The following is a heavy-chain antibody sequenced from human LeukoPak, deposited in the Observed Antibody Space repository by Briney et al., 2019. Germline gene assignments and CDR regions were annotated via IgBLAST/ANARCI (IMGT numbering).Heavy chain of an antibody. D-gene: IGHD2-15*01. V-gene: IGHV1-18*01. CDR2: ISAYNGNT. CDR3: ARDVTGCSGGSCQNCSDP. CDR1: GYTFTSYG. Sequence: ASVKVSCKASGYTFTSYGISWVRQAPGQGLEWMGWISAYNGNTNYAQKLQGRVTMTTDTSTSTAYMELRSLRSDDTAVYYCARDVTGCSGGSCQNCSDPWGQGTLVNVSS. J-gene: IGHJ5*02.